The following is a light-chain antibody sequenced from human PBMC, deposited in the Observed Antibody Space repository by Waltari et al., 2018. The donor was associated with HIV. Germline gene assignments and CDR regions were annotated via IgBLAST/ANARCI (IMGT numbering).Light chain of an antibody. J-gene: IGKJ4*01. Sequence: ETALTQSPAILSLSPGDRATLSCRASQNVGYYLAWYQQKPGQAPRVLIYDASKRDAGVPARFSGSGSGTDFTLTISSLEPEDFAVYYCQQRSDWPPITFGRGTKVEIK. CDR1: QNVGYY. CDR2: DAS. V-gene: IGKV3-11*01. CDR3: QQRSDWPPIT.